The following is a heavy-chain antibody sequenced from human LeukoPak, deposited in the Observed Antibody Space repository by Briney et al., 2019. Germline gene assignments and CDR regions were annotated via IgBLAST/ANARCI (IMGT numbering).Heavy chain of an antibody. CDR1: GGTFSSYA. CDR2: IIPILGIA. V-gene: IGHV1-69*04. CDR3: ARVPVQDSSGGGLDY. J-gene: IGHJ4*02. D-gene: IGHD3-22*01. Sequence: GASVKVSCKASGGTFSSYAISWVRQAPGQGLEWMGRIIPILGIANYAQKFQGRVTITADKSTSTAYMELSSLRSEDTAVYYCARVPVQDSSGGGLDYWGQGTLVTVSS.